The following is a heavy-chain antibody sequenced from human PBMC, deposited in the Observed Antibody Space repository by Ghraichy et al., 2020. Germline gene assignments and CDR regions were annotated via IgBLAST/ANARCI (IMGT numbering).Heavy chain of an antibody. CDR2: ISGGGGAT. CDR3: AKYFYDTSGYYPDAFDI. D-gene: IGHD3-22*01. J-gene: IGHJ3*02. V-gene: IGHV3-23*01. Sequence: LSLTCAASGLTFNRYAMTWVRQAPGKGLEWVSAISGGGGATYYADSVKGRFTISRDNSKNTLFLDMSSLRAEDTAVYYCAKYFYDTSGYYPDAFDIWGQGTFVTVSS. CDR1: GLTFNRYA.